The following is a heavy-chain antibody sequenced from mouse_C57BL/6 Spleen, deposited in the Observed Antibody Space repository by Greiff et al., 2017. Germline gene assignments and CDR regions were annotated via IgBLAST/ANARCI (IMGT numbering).Heavy chain of an antibody. D-gene: IGHD2-3*01. CDR2: IDPEDGDT. CDR3: TTEGMGPYFDY. CDR1: GFNIKDYY. Sequence: EVQLQQSGAELVRPGASVKLSCTASGFNIKDYYMHWVKQRPEQGLEWIGRIDPEDGDTEYAPKFQGKATMTADTSSNTAYLQLSSLTSEDTAVYYCTTEGMGPYFDYWGQGTTLTVSA. J-gene: IGHJ2*01. V-gene: IGHV14-1*01.